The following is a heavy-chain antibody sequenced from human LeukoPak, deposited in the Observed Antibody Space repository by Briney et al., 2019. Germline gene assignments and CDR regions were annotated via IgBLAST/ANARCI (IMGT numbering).Heavy chain of an antibody. CDR1: GGSISSYY. D-gene: IGHD3-22*01. V-gene: IGHV4-59*01. CDR3: ARPLYDSSVYRVDAFDI. J-gene: IGHJ3*02. CDR2: IYNSGST. Sequence: TSETLSLTCTVSGGSISSYYWTWIRQPPGKGLEWIGYIYNSGSTNHNPSLKSRVTISVDTSKNQFSLKLSSVTAADTAVYYCARPLYDSSVYRVDAFDIWGQGTMVTVSS.